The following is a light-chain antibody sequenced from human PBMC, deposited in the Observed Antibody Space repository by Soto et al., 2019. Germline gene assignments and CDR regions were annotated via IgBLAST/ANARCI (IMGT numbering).Light chain of an antibody. V-gene: IGKV1-5*01. J-gene: IGKJ4*01. CDR3: QQYNSYSL. CDR2: DAS. Sequence: IHMTLSPSSLSASVGASVTITCRASQTINNNLNWYQQKPGKAPKLLIYDASSLESGVPSRFSGSGSGTEFTLTISSLQPDDFATYYCQQYNSYSLFGGGTKVDIK. CDR1: QTINNN.